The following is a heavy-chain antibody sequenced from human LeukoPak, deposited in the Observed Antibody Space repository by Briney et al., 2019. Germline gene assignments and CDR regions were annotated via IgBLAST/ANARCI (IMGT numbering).Heavy chain of an antibody. V-gene: IGHV4-30-4*01. CDR2: IYYSGST. CDR1: GGSISNTNYY. J-gene: IGHJ3*02. D-gene: IGHD2-15*01. Sequence: SETLSLTCTVSGGSISNTNYYWSWIRQPPGKGLEWIGYIYYSGSTYYNPSLKSRVTISVDTSKNQFSLKLSSVTAADTAVYYCARVPHVIVAFDIWGQGTMVTVSS. CDR3: ARVPHVIVAFDI.